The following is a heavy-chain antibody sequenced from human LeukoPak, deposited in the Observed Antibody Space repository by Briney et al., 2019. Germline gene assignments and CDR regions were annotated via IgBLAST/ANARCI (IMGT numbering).Heavy chain of an antibody. CDR1: GGTFSSYA. Sequence: SVKVSCNASGGTFSSYAISWVRQAPGQGLEWMGRIIPILGIANYAQKFQGRVTITADKSTSTAYMELSSLRSEDTAVYYCARVDSLWFGELLYYWGQGTLVTVSS. V-gene: IGHV1-69*04. D-gene: IGHD3-10*01. J-gene: IGHJ4*02. CDR3: ARVDSLWFGELLYY. CDR2: IIPILGIA.